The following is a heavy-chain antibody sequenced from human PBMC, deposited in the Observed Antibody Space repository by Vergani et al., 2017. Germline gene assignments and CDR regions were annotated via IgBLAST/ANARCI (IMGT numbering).Heavy chain of an antibody. Sequence: EVQLVQSGAEVQKPGATVKISCKVSGYTFTDYYMHWVQQAPGKGLEWMGLVDPEDGETIYAEKFQGRVTITADTSTDTAYMELSSLRSEDTAVYYCATDLYTYYYDSSGYYWAFDIWGQGTMVTVSS. CDR3: ATDLYTYYYDSSGYYWAFDI. D-gene: IGHD3-22*01. V-gene: IGHV1-69-2*01. J-gene: IGHJ3*02. CDR2: VDPEDGET. CDR1: GYTFTDYY.